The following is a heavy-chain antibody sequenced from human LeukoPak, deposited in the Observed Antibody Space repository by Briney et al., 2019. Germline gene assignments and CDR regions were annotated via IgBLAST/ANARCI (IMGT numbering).Heavy chain of an antibody. V-gene: IGHV3-48*01. CDR3: AREVTAVDY. D-gene: IGHD2-21*02. J-gene: IGHJ4*02. CDR2: VSGSSSTT. Sequence: GGSLRLSCAASGFTFSSYDMNWVRQAPGKGLEWVSYVSGSSSTTFYADSVKGRFTISRDNAKNSVYLQVNSLRAEDTAVYYCAREVTAVDYWGQGTLVTVSS. CDR1: GFTFSSYD.